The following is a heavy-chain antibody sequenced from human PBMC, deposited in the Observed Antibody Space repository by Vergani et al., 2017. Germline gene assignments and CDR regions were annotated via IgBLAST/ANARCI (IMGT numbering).Heavy chain of an antibody. J-gene: IGHJ2*01. CDR2: IHNRGKT. Sequence: QLQLQESGSGLVKPSQTLSLTCAVSGDSIGSGFYWAWIRQSPGEGLQWLTSIHNRGKTYHNPSLKSRVSVSLDTSKNCFPLNLTSVTATDTAVYYCARSQGDYWYFDLWGPGSLVTVSS. V-gene: IGHV4-38-2*01. D-gene: IGHD2-21*01. CDR1: GDSIGSGFY. CDR3: ARSQGDYWYFDL.